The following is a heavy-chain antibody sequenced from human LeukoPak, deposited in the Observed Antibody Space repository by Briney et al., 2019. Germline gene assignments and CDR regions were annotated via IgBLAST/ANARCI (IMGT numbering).Heavy chain of an antibody. CDR2: IIPIFGTA. CDR1: GGTFSSYA. V-gene: IGHV1-69*06. J-gene: IGHJ6*03. CDR3: ARARGYCYGQFYYYYYMDV. Sequence: ASVKVSYKASGGTFSSYAISWVRQAPGQGLEWMGGIIPIFGTANYAQKFQGRVTITADKSTSTAYMELSSLRSEDTAVYYCARARGYCYGQFYYYYYMDVWGKGTTVTVSS. D-gene: IGHD5-18*01.